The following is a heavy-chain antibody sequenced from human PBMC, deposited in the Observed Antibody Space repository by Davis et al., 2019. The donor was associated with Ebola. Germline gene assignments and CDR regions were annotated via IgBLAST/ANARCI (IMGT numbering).Heavy chain of an antibody. CDR1: GGSISSYY. D-gene: IGHD4-17*01. J-gene: IGHJ5*02. Sequence: SETLSLTCTVSGGSISSYYWSWIRQPPGKGLEWIGYIYYSGSTYYNPSLKSRVTISVDTSKNQFSLKLSSVTAADTAVYYCASVTSTVTTGWFDPWGQGTLVTVSS. V-gene: IGHV4-59*08. CDR3: ASVTSTVTTGWFDP. CDR2: IYYSGST.